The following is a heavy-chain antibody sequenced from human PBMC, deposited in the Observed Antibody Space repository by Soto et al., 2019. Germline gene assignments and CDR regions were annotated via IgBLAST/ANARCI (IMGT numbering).Heavy chain of an antibody. D-gene: IGHD1-26*01. J-gene: IGHJ5*01. CDR2: IYHSGTT. Sequence: SETLSLTCVVSDYAISSDFYWGGIREPPGKGLEWIGSIYHSGTTYYNPSLRSRLTISVDTSKNQFSLMLSSVTAADTALYYCVRIGRQSQTFYSWFDSWGQGSLVTVSS. CDR3: VRIGRQSQTFYSWFDS. CDR1: DYAISSDFY. V-gene: IGHV4-38-2*01.